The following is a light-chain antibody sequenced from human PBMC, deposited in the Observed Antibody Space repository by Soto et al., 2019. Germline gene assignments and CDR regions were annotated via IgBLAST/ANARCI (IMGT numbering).Light chain of an antibody. Sequence: IVMTQSPATLSLSPGERATLSCRASQSVGTYLAWYQQKPGQAPRLLIYDSSKRATDIPTRFSGSGSGTDFTLTISSLEPEDFVVYYCQQRSIWPPAFGGGTKVEIK. CDR1: QSVGTY. V-gene: IGKV3-11*01. CDR3: QQRSIWPPA. CDR2: DSS. J-gene: IGKJ4*01.